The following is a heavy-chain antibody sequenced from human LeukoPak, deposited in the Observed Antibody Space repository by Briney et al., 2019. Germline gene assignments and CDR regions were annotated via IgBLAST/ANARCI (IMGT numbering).Heavy chain of an antibody. Sequence: GGSLRLSCAASGFIFSSYTMTWVRLAPGKRLEWVSSITSYSSYIYYADSVKGRFTISRDNAKNSVYLQMTSLRVEDTAVYYCATEPAAVDYWGQGTLVTVST. CDR2: ITSYSSYI. V-gene: IGHV3-21*01. D-gene: IGHD2-2*01. CDR3: ATEPAAVDY. CDR1: GFIFSSYT. J-gene: IGHJ4*02.